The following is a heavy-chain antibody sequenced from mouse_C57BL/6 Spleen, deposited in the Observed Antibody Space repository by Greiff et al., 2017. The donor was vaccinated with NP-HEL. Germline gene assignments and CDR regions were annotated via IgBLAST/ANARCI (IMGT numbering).Heavy chain of an antibody. Sequence: QVQLKQSGAELVKPGASVKISCKASGYAFSSYWMNWVKQRPGKGLEWIGQIYPGDGDTNYNGKFKGKATLTAVKSSSTAYMQLSSLTSEDSAVYFCARFDYDGDWYFDVWGTGTTVTVSS. CDR1: GYAFSSYW. CDR3: ARFDYDGDWYFDV. V-gene: IGHV1-80*01. CDR2: IYPGDGDT. D-gene: IGHD2-4*01. J-gene: IGHJ1*03.